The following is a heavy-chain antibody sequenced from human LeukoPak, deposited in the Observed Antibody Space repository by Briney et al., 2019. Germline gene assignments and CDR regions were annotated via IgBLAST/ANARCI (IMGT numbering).Heavy chain of an antibody. CDR1: GFSVTSNY. V-gene: IGHV3-66*01. CDR3: TRDPPAVLLGTYG. D-gene: IGHD2/OR15-2a*01. J-gene: IGHJ4*02. Sequence: PGGSLRLSCTVSGFSVTSNYMNWVRQAPGKGLEWVSLIYSDGSTYHADSVKGRFTISRDKSNNMVYLQMNNLRVEDTAMYYCTRDPPAVLLGTYGWGQGALVTVSS. CDR2: IYSDGST.